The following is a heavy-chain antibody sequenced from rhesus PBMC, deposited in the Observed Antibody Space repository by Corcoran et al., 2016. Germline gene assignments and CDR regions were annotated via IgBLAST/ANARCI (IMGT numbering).Heavy chain of an antibody. CDR3: ARGSIIGRPNYYGFDS. CDR2: ISESGGST. V-gene: IGHV4-173*01. J-gene: IGHJ6*01. D-gene: IGHD1-26*01. CDR1: GGSISSHY. Sequence: QLQLQESGPGPVKPSETLSLTFPVSGGSISSHYWSWNRQPPGQELGWIGRISESGGSTDYNSSLKSRVTISTDTSKNQLSLKLISVTAADTAVYFCARGSIIGRPNYYGFDSWGQGVVVTVSS.